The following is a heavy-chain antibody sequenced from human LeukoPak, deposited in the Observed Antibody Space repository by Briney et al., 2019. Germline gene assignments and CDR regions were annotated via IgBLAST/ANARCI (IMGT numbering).Heavy chain of an antibody. J-gene: IGHJ6*02. D-gene: IGHD3-16*01. CDR2: ISGSGATT. V-gene: IGHV3-23*01. Sequence: RRSLCLSCAVSAFTSTKYAMSWDSHPPKGGRGWESVISGSGATTDHADSVMGRFTISRDNSKNTLYLQLDSLRADDTAVYFCAKGLWGAYYYGMDVWGQGTTVTVSS. CDR3: AKGLWGAYYYGMDV. CDR1: AFTSTKYA.